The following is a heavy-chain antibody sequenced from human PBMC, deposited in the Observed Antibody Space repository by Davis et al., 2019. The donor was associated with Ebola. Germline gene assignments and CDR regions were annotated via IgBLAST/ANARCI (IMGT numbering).Heavy chain of an antibody. CDR3: VREIGHSRHFDY. CDR1: GDSISSSY. Sequence: PGGSLRLSCTVSGDSISSSYWSWIRQPAGKGLEWIGYIYHSGSTYYNPSLKSRVTISVDTSKNQFSLNLASVTDADTAVYYCVREIGHSRHFDYWGQGTLVTVSS. CDR2: IYHSGST. D-gene: IGHD2-21*01. J-gene: IGHJ4*02. V-gene: IGHV4-59*12.